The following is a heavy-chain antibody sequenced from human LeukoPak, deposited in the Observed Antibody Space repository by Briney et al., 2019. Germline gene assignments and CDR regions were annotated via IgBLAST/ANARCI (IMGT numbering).Heavy chain of an antibody. CDR1: GYSISSGYY. CDR2: IYHSGTT. V-gene: IGHV4-38-2*01. J-gene: IGHJ6*03. Sequence: SETLSLTCAVSGYSISSGYYWGWFRQPPGKGPEWIGCIYHSGTTYYNPSLKSRVTISVDTSKNQFSLMISPVTAADTAVYYCARQGGSNSPYYYYYMEVWGKGTTVTVSS. CDR3: ARQGGSNSPYYYYYMEV. D-gene: IGHD6-13*01.